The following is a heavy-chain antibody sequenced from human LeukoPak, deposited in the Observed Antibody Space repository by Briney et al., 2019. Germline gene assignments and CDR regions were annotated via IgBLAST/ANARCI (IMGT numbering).Heavy chain of an antibody. J-gene: IGHJ4*02. CDR1: GFTFSSYA. Sequence: GGSLRLSCAASGFTFSSYAMHWVRQAPGKGLQWVAVISYDGSQKYYADSVKGRSTISRDNSKNTLYLQMNSLRAEDTAVYYCASLLIPDIDYWGQGTLVTVSS. D-gene: IGHD3-16*01. CDR3: ASLLIPDIDY. V-gene: IGHV3-30-3*01. CDR2: ISYDGSQK.